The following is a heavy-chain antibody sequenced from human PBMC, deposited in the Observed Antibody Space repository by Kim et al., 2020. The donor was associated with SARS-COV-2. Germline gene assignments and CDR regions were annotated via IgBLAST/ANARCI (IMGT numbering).Heavy chain of an antibody. CDR1: GYIFINYA. CDR2: IRPDNGET. Sequence: ASVKVSCKASGYIFINYAVHWVRQAPGQRLEWMGWIRPDNGETKYSPNFQGRLSITRDTSASTAYMELSSLTSEGTSVYYCATCLNLFDDSMDVWGRGTTLTVSS. V-gene: IGHV1-3*01. CDR3: ATCLNLFDDSMDV. J-gene: IGHJ6*03.